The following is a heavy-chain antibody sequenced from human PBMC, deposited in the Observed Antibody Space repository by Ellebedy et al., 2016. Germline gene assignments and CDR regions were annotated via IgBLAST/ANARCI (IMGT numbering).Heavy chain of an antibody. CDR2: IWYDGSNK. CDR1: GFTFSSYG. Sequence: GGSLRLSCAASGFTFSSYGMHWVRQAPGKGLEWVAVIWYDGSNKYYADSVKGRFTISRDNSKTTLYLQMNSLRAEDTAVYYCARAPPYGDYADYWGQGTLVTVSS. D-gene: IGHD4-17*01. CDR3: ARAPPYGDYADY. J-gene: IGHJ4*02. V-gene: IGHV3-33*08.